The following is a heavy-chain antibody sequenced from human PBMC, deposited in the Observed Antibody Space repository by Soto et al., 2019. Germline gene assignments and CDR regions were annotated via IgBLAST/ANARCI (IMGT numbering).Heavy chain of an antibody. CDR2: ISSSGTI. J-gene: IGHJ4*02. CDR1: GFTFNSYD. Sequence: EVQLVESGGDLVQPGGSLRLSCTASGFTFNSYDMNWVRQAPGKGLEWISYISSSGTIYYADSVKGRFTISRDNAKNSLYLHMNSLRDDDTAVYYCARGGYDYRNFAYWGQGTLVTVSS. CDR3: ARGGYDYRNFAY. V-gene: IGHV3-48*02. D-gene: IGHD5-12*01.